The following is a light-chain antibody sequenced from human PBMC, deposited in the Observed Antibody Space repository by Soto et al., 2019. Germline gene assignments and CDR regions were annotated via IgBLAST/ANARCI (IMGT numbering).Light chain of an antibody. CDR3: QQYNSYPWT. CDR1: QSVSSSY. J-gene: IGKJ1*01. V-gene: IGKV3D-15*01. CDR2: GVS. Sequence: EIVMTQSPATLSVSPGERATLSCRASQSVSSSYLAWYQQKPGQAPRLLIYGVSSRATGIPDRFSGSGSGTEFTLTISSLQPDDFATYYCQQYNSYPWTFGQGTKVDIK.